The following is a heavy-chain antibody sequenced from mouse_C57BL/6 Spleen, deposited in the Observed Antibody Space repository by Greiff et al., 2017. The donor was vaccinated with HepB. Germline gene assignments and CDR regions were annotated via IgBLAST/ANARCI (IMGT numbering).Heavy chain of an antibody. CDR3: ARDYGRNYFDY. J-gene: IGHJ2*01. CDR1: GYTFTSYT. D-gene: IGHD1-1*01. CDR2: INPSSGYT. Sequence: QVQLQQSGAELAGPGASVKMSCKASGYTFTSYTMHWVKQRPGQGLEWIGYINPSSGYTKYNQKFKDKATLTADKSSSTAYMQLSSLTSEDSAVYYCARDYGRNYFDYWGQGTTLTVSS. V-gene: IGHV1-4*01.